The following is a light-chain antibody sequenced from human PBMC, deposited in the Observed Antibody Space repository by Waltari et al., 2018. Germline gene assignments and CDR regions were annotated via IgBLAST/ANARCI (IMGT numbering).Light chain of an antibody. CDR3: CSYVRSTWV. Sequence: QSALTQPASVSGSPGQSITISCTGTSSDVGKYNLVSWYQQHPGKAPKGLIYEVSKRPSGVSDRFSCSKSGNTASLTISGLQAEDEADYYCCSYVRSTWVFGGGTKLTVL. CDR1: SSDVGKYNL. J-gene: IGLJ3*02. CDR2: EVS. V-gene: IGLV2-23*02.